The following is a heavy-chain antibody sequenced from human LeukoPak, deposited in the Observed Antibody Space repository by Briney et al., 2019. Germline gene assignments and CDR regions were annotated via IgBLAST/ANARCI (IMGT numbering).Heavy chain of an antibody. V-gene: IGHV3-7*01. CDR2: IRQDGSEK. Sequence: PGGSLRLSCAASGFTFSNYWMNWVRQAPGKGLEWVANIRQDGSEKYYVDSVKGRFTISRDNAKNSLYLQMNSLRAEGTAVYYCARDRNTDFWSGYYTNYCDYWGQGTLVTVSS. CDR3: ARDRNTDFWSGYYTNYCDY. D-gene: IGHD3-3*01. CDR1: GFTFSNYW. J-gene: IGHJ4*02.